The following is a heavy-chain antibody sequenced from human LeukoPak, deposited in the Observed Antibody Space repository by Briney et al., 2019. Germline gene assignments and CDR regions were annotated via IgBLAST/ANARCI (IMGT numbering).Heavy chain of an antibody. CDR1: GGSFSGYY. D-gene: IGHD2-21*02. J-gene: IGHJ4*02. V-gene: IGHV4-34*01. Sequence: SETLSLTCAVYGGSFSGYYWSWIRQPPGKGLEWIGEINHSGSTNYNPSLKSRVTISVDTSKNQFSLKLSSVTAADTAVYYCASGCGGDCYSYDYWGQGTLVTVSS. CDR2: INHSGST. CDR3: ASGCGGDCYSYDY.